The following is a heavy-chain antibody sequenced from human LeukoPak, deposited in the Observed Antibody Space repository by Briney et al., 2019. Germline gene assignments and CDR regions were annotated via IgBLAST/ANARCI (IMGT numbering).Heavy chain of an antibody. D-gene: IGHD3-10*01. CDR3: ARQSYDDRPFDY. V-gene: IGHV4-39*01. Sequence: SETLSLTCSGSGGSISSNSYYWGWIRQPPGKGLEWIGTIYYSGGTYYNPSLRSRVTISIDTSKNQFSLRLSSLTPADTALYYCARQSYDDRPFDYWGQGALVTVSS. CDR2: IYYSGGT. J-gene: IGHJ4*02. CDR1: GGSISSNSYY.